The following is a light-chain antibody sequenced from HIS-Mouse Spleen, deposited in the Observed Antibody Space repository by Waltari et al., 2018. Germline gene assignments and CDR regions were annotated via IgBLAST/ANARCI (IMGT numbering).Light chain of an antibody. CDR1: TFPKKY. CDR2: EDS. J-gene: IGLJ2*01. Sequence: SYELTQPPSVSVSPGQTARITCHGHTFPKKYAYWYQQNPGRAPVLVIYEDSKRPSGIPGRFSGSSSVTMATLTISGAQVEDEADYYCYSTDSSGNHRVFGGGTKLTVL. CDR3: YSTDSSGNHRV. V-gene: IGLV3-10*01.